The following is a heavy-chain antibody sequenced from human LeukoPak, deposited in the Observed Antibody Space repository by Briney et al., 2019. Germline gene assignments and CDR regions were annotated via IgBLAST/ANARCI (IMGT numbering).Heavy chain of an antibody. CDR3: ARGQLEYSSSSVTGGGPHYYYYYGMDV. D-gene: IGHD6-6*01. CDR1: GGSISGSSYY. CDR2: IYYSGST. Sequence: PSETLSLTCTVSGGSISGSSYYWGWIRQPPGKGLEWIGSIYYSGSTYYNPSLKSRVTISVDTSKNQFSLKLNSVTATDTAVYYCARGQLEYSSSSVTGGGPHYYYYYGMDVWGQGTTVTVSS. J-gene: IGHJ6*02. V-gene: IGHV4-39*02.